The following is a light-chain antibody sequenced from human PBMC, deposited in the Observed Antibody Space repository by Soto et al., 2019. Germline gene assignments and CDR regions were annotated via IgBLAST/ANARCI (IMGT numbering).Light chain of an antibody. Sequence: DIQSTQSPSSLSVSLAQSVTITFRASQGIRNDLSWYQQKPGEAPKRLVYVASSLDGGVPARFSGSGSGTEFTLTISSLQPDDFATYYCQHYNSYSEAFGQGTKV. CDR3: QHYNSYSEA. J-gene: IGKJ1*01. CDR1: QGIRND. CDR2: VAS. V-gene: IGKV1-17*01.